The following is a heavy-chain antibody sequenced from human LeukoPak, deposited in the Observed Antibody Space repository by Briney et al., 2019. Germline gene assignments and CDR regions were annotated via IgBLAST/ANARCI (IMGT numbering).Heavy chain of an antibody. Sequence: GSLRLSCSASGFTFSSYEMNWVRQAPGKGLEWVSYISSSGSTIYYADSVKGRFTISRDNAKKSLYLQMNSLRAEDTAVYYCAELAITMIGGVWGKGTTVTISS. CDR1: GFTFSSYE. J-gene: IGHJ6*04. CDR2: ISSSGSTI. CDR3: AELAITMIGGV. D-gene: IGHD3-10*02. V-gene: IGHV3-48*03.